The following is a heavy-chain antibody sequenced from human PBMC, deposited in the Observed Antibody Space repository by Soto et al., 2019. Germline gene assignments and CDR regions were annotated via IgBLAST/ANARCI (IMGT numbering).Heavy chain of an antibody. Sequence: QVQLVESGGGVVQPGRSLRLSCAASGFTFSSYGMHWVRQAPGKGLEWVAVIWYDGSNKYYADSVKGRFTISRDNSKNPXFLQRRRLRAEDTAVYYCARDQTVAEWVVHYYDMDVWGQGTTVTVSS. CDR3: ARDQTVAEWVVHYYDMDV. J-gene: IGHJ6*02. V-gene: IGHV3-33*01. CDR2: IWYDGSNK. CDR1: GFTFSSYG. D-gene: IGHD6-19*01.